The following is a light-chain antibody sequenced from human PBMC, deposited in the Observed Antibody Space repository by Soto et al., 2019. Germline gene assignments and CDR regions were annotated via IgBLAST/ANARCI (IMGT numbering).Light chain of an antibody. CDR2: DAS. Sequence: EVVLTQSPGTLSLSPGEGATLCCRASQSVSSYLAWYQQKPGQAPRLLIYDASNRATGIPARFSGSGSGTDFTLTISSLEPEDFAVYYCQQRSNWPLTFGGGTKVDIK. V-gene: IGKV3-11*01. J-gene: IGKJ4*01. CDR1: QSVSSY. CDR3: QQRSNWPLT.